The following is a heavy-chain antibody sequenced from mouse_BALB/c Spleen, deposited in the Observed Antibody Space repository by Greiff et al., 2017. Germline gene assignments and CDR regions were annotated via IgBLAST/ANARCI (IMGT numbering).Heavy chain of an antibody. Sequence: EVQVVESGGGLVKPGGSLKLSCAASGFTFSDYYMYWVRQTPEKRLEWVATISDGGSYTYYPDSVKGRFTISRDNAKNNLYLQMSSLKSEDTAMYYCARVHYAMDYWGQGTSVTVSS. J-gene: IGHJ4*01. CDR1: GFTFSDYY. CDR2: ISDGGSYT. V-gene: IGHV5-4*02. CDR3: ARVHYAMDY.